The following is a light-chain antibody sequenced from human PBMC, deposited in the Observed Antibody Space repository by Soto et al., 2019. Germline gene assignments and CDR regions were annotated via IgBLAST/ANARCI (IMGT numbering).Light chain of an antibody. V-gene: IGKV3-15*01. CDR3: QQLSRYPST. CDR2: GAS. Sequence: EIVMTQSPATLSVSPGEIATLYFMASQGVSSNLAWYQQKPGQAPRLLIYGASTRATGIPARFSGSGSGTDFTLTISGLQPEDFATYYCQQLSRYPSTFGGGTKGDI. CDR1: QGVSSN. J-gene: IGKJ4*01.